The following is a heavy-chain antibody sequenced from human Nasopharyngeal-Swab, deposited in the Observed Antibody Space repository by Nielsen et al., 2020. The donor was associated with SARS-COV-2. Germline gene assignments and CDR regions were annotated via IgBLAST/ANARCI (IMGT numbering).Heavy chain of an antibody. CDR2: ISAFNGYT. Sequence: ASVKVSCKASGYTFSNYGISWVRQAPGQGLEWMGWISAFNGYTNYAQKFQGRVTMTADTSTSTAYMDLRSLRSDDTAVYYCARVHCSGGNCYDPTYTLYYYYGVDVWGQGTTVTVSS. CDR1: GYTFSNYG. J-gene: IGHJ6*02. V-gene: IGHV1-18*01. CDR3: ARVHCSGGNCYDPTYTLYYYYGVDV. D-gene: IGHD2-15*01.